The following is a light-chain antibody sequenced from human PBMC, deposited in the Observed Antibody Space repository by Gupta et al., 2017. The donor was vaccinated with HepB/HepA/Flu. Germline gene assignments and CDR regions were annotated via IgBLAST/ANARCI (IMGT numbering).Light chain of an antibody. V-gene: IGLV3-25*03. CDR3: QSADITNTYVV. Sequence: YELTQPPSVSVSPGKTARITCSGDALPKHYAYWYQQKPGQAPVVLIFKDSERASGIPERFSGSSSGTTVALTINGVRAEDEADYYCQSADITNTYVVFGGGTKLTVL. CDR1: ALPKHY. J-gene: IGLJ3*02. CDR2: KDS.